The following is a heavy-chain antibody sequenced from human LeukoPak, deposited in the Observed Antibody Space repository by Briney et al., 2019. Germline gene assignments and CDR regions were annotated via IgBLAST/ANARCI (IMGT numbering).Heavy chain of an antibody. CDR3: ARLLVADFDS. Sequence: PSETLSLTCTVSGDSINSTTYSWGWIRQPPGKRLEWIGRIYSSGSTYYNPSLKSRVTISVDTSKNHFSLKLTSVTAADTAVYYCARLLVADFDSWGQGTLVTVSS. V-gene: IGHV4-39*02. D-gene: IGHD2-15*01. CDR2: IYSSGST. J-gene: IGHJ4*02. CDR1: GDSINSTTYS.